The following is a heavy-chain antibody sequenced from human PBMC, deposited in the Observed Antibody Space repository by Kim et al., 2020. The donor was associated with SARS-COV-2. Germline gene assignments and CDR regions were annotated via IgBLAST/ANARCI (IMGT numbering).Heavy chain of an antibody. Sequence: GESLKISCKGSGYSFTSYWIGWVRQMPGKGLEWMGIIYPGDSDTRYSTSFQGQVTISADKSISTAYLQWSSLKASDTAMYYCARRPKVGTTLPGYFDYWGQGTLVTVSS. CDR2: IYPGDSDT. CDR3: ARRPKVGTTLPGYFDY. D-gene: IGHD1-26*01. V-gene: IGHV5-51*01. CDR1: GYSFTSYW. J-gene: IGHJ4*02.